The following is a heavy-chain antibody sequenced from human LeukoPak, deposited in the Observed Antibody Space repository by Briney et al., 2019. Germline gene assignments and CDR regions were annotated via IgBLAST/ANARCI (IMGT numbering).Heavy chain of an antibody. CDR2: ITISGSTI. CDR3: ARTTSFDY. V-gene: IGHV3-48*03. Sequence: GGSLRLSCAASGFTFTSYEMNWVRRAPGKGLEWVSYITISGSTIYYADSVKGRFTISRDNAKNSLYLQMNSLRAEDTAVYYCARTTSFDYWGQGTLVTVSS. CDR1: GFTFTSYE. D-gene: IGHD1-1*01. J-gene: IGHJ4*02.